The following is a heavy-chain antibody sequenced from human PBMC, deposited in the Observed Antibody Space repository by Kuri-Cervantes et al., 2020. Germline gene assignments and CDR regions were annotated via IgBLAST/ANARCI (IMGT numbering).Heavy chain of an antibody. CDR2: ISSSSSYI. CDR3: AREGAAAAKFGYAFDN. CDR1: GFTFSSYS. J-gene: IGHJ3*02. Sequence: GEYLKLSCAASGFTFSSYSMNWVRQAPGKGLEGVSAISSSSSYIYYADSVKDRFTISRDNAKNSLYLQMNSLRAEDTAVYYCAREGAAAAKFGYAFDNRGQGTMVTVSS. D-gene: IGHD6-13*01. V-gene: IGHV3-21*04.